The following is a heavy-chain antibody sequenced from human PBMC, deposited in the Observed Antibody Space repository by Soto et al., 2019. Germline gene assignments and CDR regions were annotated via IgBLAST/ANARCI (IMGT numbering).Heavy chain of an antibody. D-gene: IGHD5-12*01. CDR2: IYTAGST. CDR3: ARERREKIHDGYDIDY. CDR1: GDSISDYY. V-gene: IGHV4-4*07. J-gene: IGHJ4*02. Sequence: SETLSLTCTVSGDSISDYYWSWIRQPAGKGLEWIGRIYTAGSTDYNPSLKSRDTISIDMSKNQFSLKVTSMTAADTAVYYCARERREKIHDGYDIDYWGQGTLVTVSS.